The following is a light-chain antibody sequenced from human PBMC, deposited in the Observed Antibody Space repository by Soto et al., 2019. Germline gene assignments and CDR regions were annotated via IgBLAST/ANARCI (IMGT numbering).Light chain of an antibody. Sequence: SYELTQPPSVSVAPGQTATVTCGGNNVGSKSVHWYQQKPGQAPVLVVYDDSDRPSGIPERFSGSNSGNTATLTISRVEAGDEADYYCQLWDTTSDQGVFGTGTKPTVL. CDR1: NVGSKS. CDR2: DDS. J-gene: IGLJ1*01. V-gene: IGLV3-21*02. CDR3: QLWDTTSDQGV.